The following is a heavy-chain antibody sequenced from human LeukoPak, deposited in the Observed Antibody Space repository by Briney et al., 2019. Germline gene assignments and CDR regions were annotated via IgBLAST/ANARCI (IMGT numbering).Heavy chain of an antibody. Sequence: GGSLRLSCAASGFTFSSSAMSWVRQAPGKGLEWVSVISGPGGGPYYADSVKGRFTISRDNSKKTLYLQMNSLRAEDSAVYYCAKDLYSGHPRFDYWGQGTLVTVSS. CDR1: GFTFSSSA. D-gene: IGHD2-8*01. J-gene: IGHJ4*02. V-gene: IGHV3-23*01. CDR2: ISGPGGGP. CDR3: AKDLYSGHPRFDY.